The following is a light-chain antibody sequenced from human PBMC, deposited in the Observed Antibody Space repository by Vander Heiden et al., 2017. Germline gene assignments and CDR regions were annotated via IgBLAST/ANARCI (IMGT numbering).Light chain of an antibody. CDR3: ATWDDSLNGHV. Sequence: QSVLTQPPSASGTPGQRVTLSCSGSSSNIGGNNVNWFQQVPGTAPKLLIYRTNQRPGGVPDRFSGSKSDTSASLAISGLRAEDEADYDCATWDDSLNGHVFGGGTQLT. CDR1: SSNIGGNN. CDR2: RTN. V-gene: IGLV1-47*01. J-gene: IGLJ7*01.